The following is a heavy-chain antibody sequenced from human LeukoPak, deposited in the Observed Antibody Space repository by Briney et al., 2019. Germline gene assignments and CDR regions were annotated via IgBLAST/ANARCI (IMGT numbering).Heavy chain of an antibody. CDR2: ISSSGSTI. CDR3: ARDRSGVYYYYYYRDV. CDR1: GFTFSDYY. J-gene: IGHJ6*03. V-gene: IGHV3-11*04. Sequence: GGSLRLSCAASGFTFSDYYMSWIRQAPGKGLEWVSYISSSGSTIYYADSVKGRFTISRDNAKNSLYLQMNSLRAEDTAVYYCARDRSGVYYYYYYRDVWGKGTTVTVSS.